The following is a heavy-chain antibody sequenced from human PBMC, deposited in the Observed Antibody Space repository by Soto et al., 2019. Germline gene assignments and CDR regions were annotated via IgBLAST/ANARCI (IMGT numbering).Heavy chain of an antibody. V-gene: IGHV3-23*01. CDR1: GFTSIYA. Sequence: LRLSSAASGFTSIYAMSWVRQAPGKGLEWVSSISGGGGSTYYADSVKGRFTISRDNSKNTLYLQMNSLRAEDTAVYYCAKGQGSYYYYAMDVWGQGTTVTVSS. CDR3: AKGQGSYYYYAMDV. CDR2: ISGGGGST. J-gene: IGHJ6*01.